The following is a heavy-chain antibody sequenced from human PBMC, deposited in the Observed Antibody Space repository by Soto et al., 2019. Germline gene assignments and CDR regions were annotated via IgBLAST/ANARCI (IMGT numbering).Heavy chain of an antibody. V-gene: IGHV4-4*07. Sequence: PSETLSLTCTVSGGSISSYYWSWIRQPAGKGLEWMGRIYATGITNHNPSLKSRVTMSADTSKNQFSLKLSSVTAADTAVYYCARGSLTIDYWGQGTLVTVSS. CDR3: ARGSLTIDY. CDR1: GGSISSYY. CDR2: IYATGIT. D-gene: IGHD7-27*01. J-gene: IGHJ4*02.